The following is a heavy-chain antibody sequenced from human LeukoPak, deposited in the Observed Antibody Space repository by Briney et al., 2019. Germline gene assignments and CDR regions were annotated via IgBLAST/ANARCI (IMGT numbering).Heavy chain of an antibody. Sequence: SETLSLTCTVSVVSITSSRYYWGWIRQPPGKGLEWIATIYYTGSTYYNPSLKSRVTISVDTSKSHFSLKLSSVTAADTAVYYCARQDFGSGILPGYWGQGTLVTVSS. CDR2: IYYTGST. D-gene: IGHD3-10*01. CDR3: ARQDFGSGILPGY. J-gene: IGHJ4*02. CDR1: VVSITSSRYY. V-gene: IGHV4-39*01.